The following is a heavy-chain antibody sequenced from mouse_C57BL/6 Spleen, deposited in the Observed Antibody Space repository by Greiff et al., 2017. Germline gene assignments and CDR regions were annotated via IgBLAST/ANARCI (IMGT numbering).Heavy chain of an antibody. V-gene: IGHV1-66*01. D-gene: IGHD2-1*01. CDR2: IYPGSGNT. CDR1: GYSFTSYY. CDR3: ARTGNRGYFDV. J-gene: IGHJ1*03. Sequence: QVHVKQSGPELVKPGASVKISCKASGYSFTSYYIHWVKQRPGQGLEWIGWIYPGSGNTKYNEKFKGKATLTADTSSSTAYMQLSSLTSEDSAVYYCARTGNRGYFDVWGTGTTVTVSS.